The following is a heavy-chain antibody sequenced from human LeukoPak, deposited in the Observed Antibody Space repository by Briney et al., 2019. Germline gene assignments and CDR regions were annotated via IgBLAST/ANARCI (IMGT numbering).Heavy chain of an antibody. CDR3: AREVQGYFQH. CDR2: IWYDGSNK. V-gene: IGHV3-33*08. J-gene: IGHJ1*01. CDR1: GFTFSSYW. Sequence: PGGSLRLSCAASGFTFSSYWMSWVRQAPGKGLEWVAVIWYDGSNKYYADSVKGRFTISRDNSKNTLYLQMNSLRAEDTAVYYCAREVQGYFQHWGQGTLVTVSS.